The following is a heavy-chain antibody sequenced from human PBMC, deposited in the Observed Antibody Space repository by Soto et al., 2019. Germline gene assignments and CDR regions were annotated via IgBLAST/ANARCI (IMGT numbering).Heavy chain of an antibody. V-gene: IGHV4-59*01. CDR1: GGSISSYY. CDR3: ARDKHDSSGYSRWFDP. D-gene: IGHD3-22*01. J-gene: IGHJ5*02. CDR2: IYYSGST. Sequence: PSETLSLTCTVSGGSISSYYWSWIRQPPGKGLEWIGNIYYSGSTNYNPSLKSRATISVDTSKNQFSLKLKSVSAADTAVYYCARDKHDSSGYSRWFDPWGQGTLVTVSS.